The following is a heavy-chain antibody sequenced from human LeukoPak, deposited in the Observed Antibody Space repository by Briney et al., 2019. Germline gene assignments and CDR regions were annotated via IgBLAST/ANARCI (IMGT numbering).Heavy chain of an antibody. D-gene: IGHD3-22*01. CDR1: GGSFSGSL. CDR2: INQTGYT. Sequence: SETLSVTCAVYGGSFSGSLWSWIRQPPGKGLAWVGEINQTGYTRYNPSLKSRVTISIDTSTTQLSLKLTTVTAADTAVYFCARRPDHHESSLFFVAGGGETLVTVSP. J-gene: IGHJ4*02. CDR3: ARRPDHHESSLFFVA. V-gene: IGHV4-34*01.